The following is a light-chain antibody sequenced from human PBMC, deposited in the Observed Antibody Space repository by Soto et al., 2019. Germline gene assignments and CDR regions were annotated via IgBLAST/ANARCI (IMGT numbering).Light chain of an antibody. Sequence: EVVLTQSPATLSLSPGERATLSCRASQTVSSGHLAWYQQKPGQAPRLLISGGTSRATGIPDRFSGSGSGTDFTLTVSRLEPEDFAVYYCQQYVSSPYTFVQGTKLEIK. V-gene: IGKV3-20*01. J-gene: IGKJ2*01. CDR2: GGT. CDR1: QTVSSGH. CDR3: QQYVSSPYT.